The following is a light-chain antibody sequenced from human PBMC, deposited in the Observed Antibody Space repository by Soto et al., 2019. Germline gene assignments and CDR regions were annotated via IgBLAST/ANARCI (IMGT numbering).Light chain of an antibody. V-gene: IGKV1-5*03. J-gene: IGKJ1*01. Sequence: DIHMTQSPSTLSGSVGDRVTITCRARQTISSWLAWYQQKPGKAPKLLIYKASTLKSGVPSRFSGSGSGTEFTLTISSLQPDDFATYYCQHYNSYSEAFGQGTKVDIK. CDR3: QHYNSYSEA. CDR1: QTISSW. CDR2: KAS.